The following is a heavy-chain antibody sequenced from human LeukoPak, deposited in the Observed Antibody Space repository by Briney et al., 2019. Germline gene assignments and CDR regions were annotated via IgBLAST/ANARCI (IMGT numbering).Heavy chain of an antibody. V-gene: IGHV1-69*06. CDR2: IIPIFGTA. CDR3: ARAGSFGVVDHFDY. CDR1: GGTFSSYA. D-gene: IGHD3-3*01. Sequence: SVKVSCKASGGTFSSYAISWVRQAPGQGLEWMGGIIPIFGTANYAQKFQGRVTITADTSTSTAYMELRSLRSDDTAVYYCARAGSFGVVDHFDYWGQGTLVTVSS. J-gene: IGHJ4*02.